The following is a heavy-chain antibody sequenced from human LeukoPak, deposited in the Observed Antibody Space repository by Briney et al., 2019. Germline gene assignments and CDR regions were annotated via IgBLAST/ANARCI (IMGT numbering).Heavy chain of an antibody. J-gene: IGHJ3*02. Sequence: PSGTLSLTCTVSGGSISSYNWSWIRQPPGKGLEWIWRIYTSGSTNYNPAPKSRGTMSVDTSKNQFSLKLSSVTAADTAVYYCARGGYCSSTSCYGDAFDIWGQGTMVTVSS. CDR3: ARGGYCSSTSCYGDAFDI. CDR1: GGSISSYN. CDR2: IYTSGST. D-gene: IGHD2-2*01. V-gene: IGHV4-4*07.